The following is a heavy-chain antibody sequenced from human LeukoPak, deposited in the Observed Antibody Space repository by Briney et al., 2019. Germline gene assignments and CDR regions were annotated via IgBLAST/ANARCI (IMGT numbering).Heavy chain of an antibody. J-gene: IGHJ6*02. V-gene: IGHV3-30*18. Sequence: PGGSLRLSCAASGFTFSSYGMHWVRQAPGKGLEWVAVISYDGSNKYYADSVKGRFTISRDNSKNTLYLQMNSLRAEDTAVYYCANFLRRGSRKVLYGMDVWGQGTTVTVSS. CDR2: ISYDGSNK. CDR3: ANFLRRGSRKVLYGMDV. CDR1: GFTFSSYG. D-gene: IGHD3-10*01.